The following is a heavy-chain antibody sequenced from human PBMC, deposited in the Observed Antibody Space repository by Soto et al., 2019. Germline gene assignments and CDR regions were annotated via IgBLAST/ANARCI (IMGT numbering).Heavy chain of an antibody. CDR2: IFFTGSA. V-gene: IGHV4-61*01. CDR1: GGSVSTGSYD. J-gene: IGHJ6*02. CDR3: ARDGHGMDV. Sequence: SETLSLTCTVSGGSVSTGSYDWSWIRQPPGKGLEWIGKIFFTGSAHYNPSLRNRVTMSVDTSKDQFSLALTSVTAADTAVYYCARDGHGMDVWGQGTTVTVSS.